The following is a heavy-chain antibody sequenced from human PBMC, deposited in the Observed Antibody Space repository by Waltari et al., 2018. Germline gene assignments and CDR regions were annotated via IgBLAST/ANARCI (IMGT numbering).Heavy chain of an antibody. CDR3: ARDFSSGWNRFES. CDR1: GYTFTGYY. V-gene: IGHV1-2*06. Sequence: QVQLVQSGAEVKKPGAAVKVSCKASGYTFTGYYMHWVRQAPGQGLEWMGRINPNSGGTNYAQKFQGRVTMTRDTSISTAYMELSRLRSDDTAVYYCARDFSSGWNRFESWGQGTLVIVSS. D-gene: IGHD6-19*01. CDR2: INPNSGGT. J-gene: IGHJ4*02.